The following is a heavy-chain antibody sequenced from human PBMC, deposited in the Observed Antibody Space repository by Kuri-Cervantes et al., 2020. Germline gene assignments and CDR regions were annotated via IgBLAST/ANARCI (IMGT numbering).Heavy chain of an antibody. V-gene: IGHV4-61*01. CDR1: GGSVSSGSYY. J-gene: IGHJ4*02. D-gene: IGHD3-16*01. CDR2: IYYSGST. Sequence: GSLRLSCTVSGGSVSSGSYYWSWIRQPPGKGLEWIGYIYYSGSTNYNPSLKSRVTISVDTSKNQFSLKLSSVTAADTAVYYCARDGGGLDYWGQGTLVTVSS. CDR3: ARDGGGLDY.